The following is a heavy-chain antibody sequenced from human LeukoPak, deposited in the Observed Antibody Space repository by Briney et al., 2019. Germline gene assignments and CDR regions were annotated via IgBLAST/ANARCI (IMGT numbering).Heavy chain of an antibody. Sequence: GGSLRLSCAASGFTFSSYAMHWVRQAPGKGLEWVAVTSYDGSNKYYADSVKGRFTISRDNSKNTLYLQMNSLRAEDTAVYYCAKGGSLTTVTHFDYWGQGTLVTVSS. V-gene: IGHV3-30*04. CDR3: AKGGSLTTVTHFDY. J-gene: IGHJ4*02. CDR1: GFTFSSYA. CDR2: TSYDGSNK. D-gene: IGHD4-17*01.